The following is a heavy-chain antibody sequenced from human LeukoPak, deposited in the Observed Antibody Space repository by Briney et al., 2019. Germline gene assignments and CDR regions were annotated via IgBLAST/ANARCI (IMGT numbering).Heavy chain of an antibody. V-gene: IGHV4-39*01. CDR1: GFTVSSNY. Sequence: GSLRLSCAASGFTVSSNYMSWVRQAPGKGLEGIGSIYYSGNTYYNPSLKSRVTISVDTSKNQLSLKLSSVTAADTAVYYCARRTSRYYMDVWGKGTTVTVSS. CDR3: ARRTSRYYMDV. CDR2: IYYSGNT. D-gene: IGHD2-2*01. J-gene: IGHJ6*03.